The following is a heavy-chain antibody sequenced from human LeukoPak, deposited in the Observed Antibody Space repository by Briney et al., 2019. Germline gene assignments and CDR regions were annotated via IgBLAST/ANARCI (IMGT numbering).Heavy chain of an antibody. J-gene: IGHJ4*02. D-gene: IGHD5-18*01. CDR1: GGSISSYY. CDR3: ARRGYSYAPFDY. V-gene: IGHV4-59*01. Sequence: SETLSLTCTVSGGSISSYYWSWIRQPPGKGLEWIGYIYYSGSTNYNPSLKSRVTISVDTSKNQFSLKLSSVTAADTAVYYCARRGYSYAPFDYWGQGTLVTVSS. CDR2: IYYSGST.